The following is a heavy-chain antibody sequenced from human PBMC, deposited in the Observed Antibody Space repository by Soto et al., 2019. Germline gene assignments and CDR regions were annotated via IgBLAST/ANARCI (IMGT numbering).Heavy chain of an antibody. Sequence: QVQLVQSGAEVKKPGSSVKVSCKASGGTFSSYAISLVRQAPGQGLEWMGGIIPSFGTANYAQKFQGRVTITADESTCTADMELSRLRSEDTAGYYCESRRLLDDVWSCYYYYYGMDVWGQGTTVTVSS. V-gene: IGHV1-69*01. CDR2: IIPSFGTA. J-gene: IGHJ6*02. CDR3: ESRRLLDDVWSCYYYYYGMDV. D-gene: IGHD3-3*01. CDR1: GGTFSSYA.